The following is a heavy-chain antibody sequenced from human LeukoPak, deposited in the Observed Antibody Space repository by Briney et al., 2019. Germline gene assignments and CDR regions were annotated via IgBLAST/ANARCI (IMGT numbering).Heavy chain of an antibody. D-gene: IGHD2/OR15-2a*01. Sequence: GGSLRLSCAASGFPFSSYAMHWVRQAPGKGLEYVSAISSNGGSTSYANSVKGRFTISRDNSKNTLYLQMGSLRAEDMAVYYCARSSIVIVSILDYWGQGTLVTVSS. V-gene: IGHV3-64*01. CDR3: ARSSIVIVSILDY. J-gene: IGHJ4*02. CDR1: GFPFSSYA. CDR2: ISSNGGST.